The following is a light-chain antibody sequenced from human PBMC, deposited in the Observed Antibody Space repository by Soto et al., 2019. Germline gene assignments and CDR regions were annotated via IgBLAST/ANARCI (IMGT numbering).Light chain of an antibody. CDR2: GTS. J-gene: IGKJ2*01. CDR3: QHFVSSPPRYT. V-gene: IGKV3-20*01. CDR1: QSLSSNY. Sequence: EIVLTQSPGTLSLSPGERATFSCRASQSLSSNYLTWYQHKPGQAPRLLIYGTSSRATGIPDRFSGSGSGTEFTLTISRLEPEDFAVYFCQHFVSSPPRYTFGQGNKLEIK.